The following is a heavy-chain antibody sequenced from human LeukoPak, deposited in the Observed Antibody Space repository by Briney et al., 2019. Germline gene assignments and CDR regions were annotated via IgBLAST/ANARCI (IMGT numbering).Heavy chain of an antibody. CDR1: GGSISSSSYY. J-gene: IGHJ4*02. V-gene: IGHV4-39*07. CDR2: IYYSGST. CDR3: AREVARGDFDY. Sequence: PSETLSLTCTVSGGSISSSSYYWGWIRQPPGKGLEWIESIYYSGSTYYNPSLKSRVTISVDTSKNQFSLKLSSVTAADTAVYYCAREVARGDFDYWGQGTLVTVSS.